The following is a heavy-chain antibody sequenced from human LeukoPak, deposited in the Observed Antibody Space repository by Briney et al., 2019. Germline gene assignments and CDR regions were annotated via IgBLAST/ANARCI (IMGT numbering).Heavy chain of an antibody. CDR3: SKDRGRDYGDYGLDAFDI. Sequence: GGSLRLSCAASGFTFSSYSMNWVRQAPGKGLEWVSSISSSSSYIYYADSVKGRFTISRDNAKNSLYLQMNSLRAEDMALYYCSKDRGRDYGDYGLDAFDIWGQGTMVTVS. V-gene: IGHV3-21*04. CDR1: GFTFSSYS. CDR2: ISSSSSYI. D-gene: IGHD4-17*01. J-gene: IGHJ3*02.